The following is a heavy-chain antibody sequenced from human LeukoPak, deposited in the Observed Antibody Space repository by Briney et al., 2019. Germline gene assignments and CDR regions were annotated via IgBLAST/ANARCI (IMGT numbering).Heavy chain of an antibody. V-gene: IGHV1-2*02. CDR2: INPSSGGT. J-gene: IGHJ4*02. CDR3: ARIDILTGYYSDY. CDR1: GYTFTGYY. D-gene: IGHD3-9*01. Sequence: GASVNVSCKASGYTFTGYYMHWVRQAPGQGLEWMGWINPSSGGTNYAQKFQGRVTMTRDTSISTAYMELSRLRSDDTAVYYCARIDILTGYYSDYWGQGTLVTVSS.